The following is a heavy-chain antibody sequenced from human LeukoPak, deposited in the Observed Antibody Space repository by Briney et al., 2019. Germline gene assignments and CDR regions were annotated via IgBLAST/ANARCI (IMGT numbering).Heavy chain of an antibody. CDR1: GIIFSNYW. CDR2: INSDGSNT. J-gene: IGHJ4*02. CDR3: VRVIGGSGGYYHFDS. V-gene: IGHV3-74*01. D-gene: IGHD3-22*01. Sequence: GGSLRLSCAASGIIFSNYWMHWVRQTPGKGLEWLSRINSDGSNTNYADSVKGRFIISRDNTKGTLYLQMKSLRLEDTGIYYCVRVIGGSGGYYHFDSWGQGTLVTVSS.